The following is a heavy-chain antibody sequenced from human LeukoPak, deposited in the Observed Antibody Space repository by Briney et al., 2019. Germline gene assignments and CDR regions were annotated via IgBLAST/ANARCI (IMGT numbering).Heavy chain of an antibody. V-gene: IGHV3-53*01. CDR3: ARADDSHGHFDY. CDR1: GFTVSSNY. CDR2: IYSGGST. D-gene: IGHD5-18*01. Sequence: GGSLRLSCAASGFTVSSNYMSWVRQAPGKGLEWVSVIYSGGSTYYADSVKGRFTISRDNSKNTLYLQMNSLRAEDTAVYYCARADDSHGHFDYWGQGTLVTVSS. J-gene: IGHJ4*02.